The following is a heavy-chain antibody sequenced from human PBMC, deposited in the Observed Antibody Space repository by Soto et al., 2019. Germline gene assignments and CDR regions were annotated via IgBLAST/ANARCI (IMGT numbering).Heavy chain of an antibody. CDR1: GFSLSNARMG. D-gene: IGHD1-26*01. Sequence: QVTLKESGPVLVKPTETLTLTCTVSGFSLSNARMGVSWIRQPPGKALEWLAHIFSNDEKSYSTSLKSRLTNPTGTSKSQVVLTMTNMDPVDTATYYCERIERGVGDPRVWWFDPWGQGTLVTVSS. J-gene: IGHJ5*02. CDR3: ERIERGVGDPRVWWFDP. V-gene: IGHV2-26*01. CDR2: IFSNDEK.